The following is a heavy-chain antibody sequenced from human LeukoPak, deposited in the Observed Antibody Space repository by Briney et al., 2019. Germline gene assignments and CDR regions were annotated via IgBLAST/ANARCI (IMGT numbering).Heavy chain of an antibody. CDR1: GFTFSDYW. CDR2: IISDGTSA. D-gene: IGHD3-9*01. CDR3: ARDARYNIDV. V-gene: IGHV3-74*01. J-gene: IGHJ6*02. Sequence: GGSLRLSCAASGFTFSDYWMHWVRQAPGKGLVWVSRIISDGTSATYADSVKGRFTMSRDNAKNTLYLEMNSLRADDTAVYCCARDARYNIDVWGQGTTVTVSS.